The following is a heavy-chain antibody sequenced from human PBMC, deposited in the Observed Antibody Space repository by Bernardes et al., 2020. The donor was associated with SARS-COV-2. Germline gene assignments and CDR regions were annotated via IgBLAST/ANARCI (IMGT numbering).Heavy chain of an antibody. V-gene: IGHV3-7*02. D-gene: IGHD6-13*01. Sequence: GGSLRLSCAASGFTFSRYWMSWLRQAPGKGLEWVANINQDGSQRNYVDSVRGRFTISRDNAANSLFLQLNSLRDEDTAIYYCAQHPRSSLDNWGQGTLVTRSS. CDR1: GFTFSRYW. CDR2: INQDGSQR. J-gene: IGHJ4*02. CDR3: AQHPRSSLDN.